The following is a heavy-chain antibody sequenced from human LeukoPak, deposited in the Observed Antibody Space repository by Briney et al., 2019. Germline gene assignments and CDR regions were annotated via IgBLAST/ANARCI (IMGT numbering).Heavy chain of an antibody. V-gene: IGHV3-30*04. D-gene: IGHD1-26*01. Sequence: PGGSLRLSCAASGFTFSSYAMHWVRQAPGKGLEWVAVISYDGSNKYYADSVKGRFTISRDNAKNSLYLQMNSLRAEDTAVYYCAGDSPSLGRAFDYWGQGTLVTVSS. CDR2: ISYDGSNK. CDR1: GFTFSSYA. J-gene: IGHJ4*02. CDR3: AGDSPSLGRAFDY.